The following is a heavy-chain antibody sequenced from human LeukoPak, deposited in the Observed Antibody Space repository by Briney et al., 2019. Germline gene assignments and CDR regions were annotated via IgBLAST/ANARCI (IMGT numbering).Heavy chain of an antibody. Sequence: SGPTQVKPTHTLTLTCTFSGFSLNTSGVGVGWIRQPPGKALEWLVLIYWDGDKRYSPSLKSRLTITKDTSKNQVVLTMTNMAPVDTATYYCAHRRLNLFNDAFHIWGQGTMVTVSS. J-gene: IGHJ3*02. CDR2: IYWDGDK. D-gene: IGHD3-22*01. CDR1: GFSLNTSGVG. V-gene: IGHV2-5*02. CDR3: AHRRLNLFNDAFHI.